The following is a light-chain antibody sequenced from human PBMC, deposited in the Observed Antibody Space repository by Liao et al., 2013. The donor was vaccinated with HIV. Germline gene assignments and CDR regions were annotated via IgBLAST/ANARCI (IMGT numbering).Light chain of an antibody. V-gene: IGLV3-25*03. CDR2: KTS. CDR3: QSIDSSATYPYVV. J-gene: IGLJ2*01. CDR1: AFPKQF. Sequence: SYELTQPPSVSVSPGQTARITCSGDAFPKQFAYWYQHRPGQAPVLVIYKTSERPSGIPERFSGSRSGTTVMLTISGVQAEDEADYHCQSIDSSATYPYVVFGGGTKLNVL.